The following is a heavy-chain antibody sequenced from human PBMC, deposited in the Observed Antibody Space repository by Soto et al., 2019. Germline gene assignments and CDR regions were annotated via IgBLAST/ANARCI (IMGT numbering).Heavy chain of an antibody. CDR2: IIPIFGTA. V-gene: IGHV1-69*01. CDR3: ARAQTLVRFLEWSNFDY. D-gene: IGHD3-3*01. CDR1: RGAFGSYA. Sequence: KACRGAFGSYAMSWGRQAPGQGLEWMGGIIPIFGTANYAQKFQGRVTITADESTSTAYMELSSLRSEDTDVYYCARAQTLVRFLEWSNFDYWGQGTLVTVSS. J-gene: IGHJ4*02.